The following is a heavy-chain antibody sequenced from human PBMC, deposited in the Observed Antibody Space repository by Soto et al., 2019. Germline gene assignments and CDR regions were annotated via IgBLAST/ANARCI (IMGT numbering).Heavy chain of an antibody. V-gene: IGHV2-5*02. Sequence: QITLKESGPPLVKPTQTLTLTCTFSGFALSTSGVGVGWIRQPPGKALEWLALIYWDDDKRYSPSLKSSLTIPTDTSKNQVVLTMTNMDPVHTAAYYGATSPRTSCSAPYSAYGAQGTLVTVFS. CDR3: ATSPRTSCSAPYSAY. D-gene: IGHD2-2*01. CDR1: GFALSTSGVG. J-gene: IGHJ4*02. CDR2: IYWDDDK.